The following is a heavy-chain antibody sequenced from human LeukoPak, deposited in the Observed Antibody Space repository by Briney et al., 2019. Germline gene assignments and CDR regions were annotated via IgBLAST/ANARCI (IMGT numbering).Heavy chain of an antibody. D-gene: IGHD6-6*01. CDR3: ARGAEQIRARHYSLDFGI. CDR1: GGSFSGYY. V-gene: IGHV4-34*01. CDR2: INHSGST. J-gene: IGHJ3*02. Sequence: SETLSLTCAVYGGSFSGYYWSWIRQPPGKGLEWIGEINHSGSTNYNPSLKSRVTISVDTSKKQFSLKLSSVTDADTDVYCCARGAEQIRARHYSLDFGIWGKGTMVSVS.